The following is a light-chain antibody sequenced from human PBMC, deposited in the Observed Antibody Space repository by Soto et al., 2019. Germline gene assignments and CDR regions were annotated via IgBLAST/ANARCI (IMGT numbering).Light chain of an antibody. CDR2: GAS. Sequence: EIVLTQSPGTLSLSPGERATLSCRASQSVSSSYLAWYQQKPGQAPRLLIYGASSRATGIPDRFSGSGSGTDFTLTISRLESEDVAVYYCQRYGDSRAFGQGTTVEIK. CDR1: QSVSSSY. CDR3: QRYGDSRA. V-gene: IGKV3-20*01. J-gene: IGKJ1*01.